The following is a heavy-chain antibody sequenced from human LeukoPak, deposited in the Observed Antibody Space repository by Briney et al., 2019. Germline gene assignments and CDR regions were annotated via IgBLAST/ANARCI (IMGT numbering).Heavy chain of an antibody. CDR1: GFTFSFYS. CDR2: INSDGYSV. CDR3: ARERVGATTWFDP. D-gene: IGHD1-26*01. V-gene: IGHV3-74*01. J-gene: IGHJ5*02. Sequence: GGSLRLSCEASGFTFSFYSMNWVRQAPGKGLEWVSRINSDGYSVSYADSVKSRFTISRDNAKNSLYLQMNSRRAEDTAVYYCARERVGATTWFDPWGQGTLVTVSS.